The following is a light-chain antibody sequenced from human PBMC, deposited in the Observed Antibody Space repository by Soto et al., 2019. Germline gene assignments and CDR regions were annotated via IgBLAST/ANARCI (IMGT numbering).Light chain of an antibody. V-gene: IGLV2-23*02. Sequence: QAVLTQPASVSGSPGQSITISCAGTSSDIGSYNLVSWYQQLPGKAPKLIIYEVNERPSEISDRFSGSKSGNMASLTISGLQAEDEAHYYCCSYAGSSMLVFGGGTQLTVL. CDR1: SSDIGSYNL. J-gene: IGLJ3*02. CDR2: EVN. CDR3: CSYAGSSMLV.